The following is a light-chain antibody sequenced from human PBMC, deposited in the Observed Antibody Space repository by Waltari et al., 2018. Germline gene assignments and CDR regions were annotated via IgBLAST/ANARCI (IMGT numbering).Light chain of an antibody. J-gene: IGKJ1*01. CDR1: QSVSNN. CDR2: GAS. CDR3: QQYSNWPRT. V-gene: IGKV3-15*01. Sequence: EIVMTQPQAPLSVSPGERATPSCRASQSVSNNLAWYQQKPGQAPRLLIYGASTRAIAFPDRFSGSGSGTEFTLTISSLQSEDFAVYYCQQYSNWPRTFGQGTKVEIK.